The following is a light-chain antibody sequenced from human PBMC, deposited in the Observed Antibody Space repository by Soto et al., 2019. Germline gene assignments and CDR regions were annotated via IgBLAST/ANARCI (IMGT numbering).Light chain of an antibody. V-gene: IGLV2-11*01. CDR2: DVS. Sequence: QSALTQPRSVSGSPGQSVTISCTGTSSDVGGYNYVSWYQQHPGKAPKVMIYDVSERPSGVPDRFSGSKSGNTASLTISGLQAEDEADYYCCSYAGSYTYVFGTGTKLTVL. CDR3: CSYAGSYTYV. CDR1: SSDVGGYNY. J-gene: IGLJ1*01.